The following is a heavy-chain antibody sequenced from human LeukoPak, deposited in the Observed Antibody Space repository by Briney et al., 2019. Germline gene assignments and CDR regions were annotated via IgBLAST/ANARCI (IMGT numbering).Heavy chain of an antibody. J-gene: IGHJ4*02. D-gene: IGHD3-10*01. CDR1: GFTFSSYS. Sequence: GGSLRLSCAASGFTFSSYSMNWVRQARGKGLEGVSSISSSSSYIYYADSVKGRFTISRDNAKNSLYLQMNSLRAEDTAVYYCARDRVTMVRGVNYYFDYWGQGTLVTVSS. V-gene: IGHV3-21*01. CDR3: ARDRVTMVRGVNYYFDY. CDR2: ISSSSSYI.